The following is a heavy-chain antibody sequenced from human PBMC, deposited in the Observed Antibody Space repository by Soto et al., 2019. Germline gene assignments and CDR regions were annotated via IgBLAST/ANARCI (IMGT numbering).Heavy chain of an antibody. V-gene: IGHV4-38-2*01. Sequence: PSETLSLTCAVSGYSISRGYYWGWIRQPPGTGLEWIGSIFHSGTTYHNPSLKSRVTISVNTSKNQFSLNVSSLTAADTAVYYFARSYDGVCYHPNYSYGMEVWGQGTSVTVSS. CDR2: IFHSGTT. CDR3: ARSYDGVCYHPNYSYGMEV. D-gene: IGHD2-8*01. CDR1: GYSISRGYY. J-gene: IGHJ6*02.